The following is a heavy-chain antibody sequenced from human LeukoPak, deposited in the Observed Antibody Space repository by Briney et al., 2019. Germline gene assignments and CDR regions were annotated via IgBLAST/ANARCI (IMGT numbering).Heavy chain of an antibody. D-gene: IGHD5-18*01. J-gene: IGHJ5*02. Sequence: PGGSLRLSCAGSGFTFSRYWMHWVRQPPGQGLVWVSRINPGGSSATYADSVKGRFTISRDNAKNSLYLQMNSLRAEDTAVYYCARDPPTAMVTRWFDPWGQGTLVTVSS. CDR3: ARDPPTAMVTRWFDP. V-gene: IGHV3-74*01. CDR1: GFTFSRYW. CDR2: INPGGSSA.